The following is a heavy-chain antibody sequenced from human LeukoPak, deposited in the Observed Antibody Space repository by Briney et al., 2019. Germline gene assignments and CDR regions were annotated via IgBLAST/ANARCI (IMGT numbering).Heavy chain of an antibody. CDR3: GRVNVVAYYSDY. D-gene: IGHD3-10*01. CDR1: GGSTNSGIHC. Sequence: SETLSLTCTVSGGSTNSGIHCWGWIRQPPGKGLEWIGSIYYSGSTYYNPSLKSRVTISVDTSKNQFSLKLSSVTAADTAVYYCGRVNVVAYYSDYWGQGTLVTVSS. J-gene: IGHJ4*02. CDR2: IYYSGST. V-gene: IGHV4-39*07.